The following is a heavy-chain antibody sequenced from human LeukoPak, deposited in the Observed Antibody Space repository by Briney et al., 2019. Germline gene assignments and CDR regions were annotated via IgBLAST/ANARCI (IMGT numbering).Heavy chain of an antibody. CDR3: ARVGEKAFHLWPEIDY. J-gene: IGHJ4*02. CDR1: GFTFSSYS. Sequence: GGSLRLSCAASGFTFSSYSMNWVRQAPGKGLGWVSCISTSSSYIYYADSVKGRFTISRDNAKNSLYLQMNSLRAEDTAVYYCARVGEKAFHLWPEIDYWGQGTLVTVSS. CDR2: ISTSSSYI. V-gene: IGHV3-21*01. D-gene: IGHD5-24*01.